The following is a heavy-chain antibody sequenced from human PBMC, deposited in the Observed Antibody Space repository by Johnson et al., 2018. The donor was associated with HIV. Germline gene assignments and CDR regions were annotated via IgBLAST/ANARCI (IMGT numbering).Heavy chain of an antibody. CDR3: ARDKVLDAFDI. J-gene: IGHJ3*02. Sequence: VQLVESGGGLVQPGGSLRLSCAASGFTVSSNYMSWVRQAPGKGLEWVSVIYSGGSTYYADSVKGRFTNSRDNSKNTLYLQMNSLRAEDTAVYYCARDKVLDAFDIWGQGTMVTVSS. CDR1: GFTVSSNY. CDR2: IYSGGST. V-gene: IGHV3-66*01.